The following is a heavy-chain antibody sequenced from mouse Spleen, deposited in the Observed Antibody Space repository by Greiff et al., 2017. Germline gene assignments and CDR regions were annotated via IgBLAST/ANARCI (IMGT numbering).Heavy chain of an antibody. CDR3: ARSLYGNGWFAY. CDR2: IYPGSGNT. J-gene: IGHJ3*01. V-gene: IGHV1-84*02. Sequence: VQLKESGPELVKPGASVKISCKASGYTFTDYYINWVKQKPGQGLEWIGWIYPGSGNTKYNEKFKGKATLTVDTSSSTAYMQLSSLTSEDTAVYFCARSLYGNGWFAYWGQGTLVTVSA. D-gene: IGHD2-10*02. CDR1: GYTFTDYY.